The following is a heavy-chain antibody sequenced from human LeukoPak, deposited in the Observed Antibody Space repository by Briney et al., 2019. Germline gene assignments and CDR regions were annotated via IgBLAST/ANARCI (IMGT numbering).Heavy chain of an antibody. Sequence: ASVRVSCKTSGYTFSAHYMHWVRQAPGQGLEWMGWIIPNSGGTSYAHNFQGRVTTTRDTSISTVYMELNTLRSDDTAVYYCARAFMSGYSDFDFWGQGTLVTVSS. CDR2: IIPNSGGT. V-gene: IGHV1-2*07. CDR1: GYTFSAHY. J-gene: IGHJ4*02. CDR3: ARAFMSGYSDFDF. D-gene: IGHD5-12*01.